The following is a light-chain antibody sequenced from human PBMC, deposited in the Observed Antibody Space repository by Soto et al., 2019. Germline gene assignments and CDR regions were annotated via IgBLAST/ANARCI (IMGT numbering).Light chain of an antibody. CDR2: GNS. CDR3: QSYDSSLSGSRVYV. Sequence: QSVLTQPPSVSGAPGQRVTISCTGSSSNIGAGYDVHWYQQLPGTAPKLLIYGNSNRPSGVPDRFSGSKSGTSASLAITGLQAEDEADYYCQSYDSSLSGSRVYVFGTGTKLTVL. V-gene: IGLV1-40*01. J-gene: IGLJ1*01. CDR1: SSNIGAGYD.